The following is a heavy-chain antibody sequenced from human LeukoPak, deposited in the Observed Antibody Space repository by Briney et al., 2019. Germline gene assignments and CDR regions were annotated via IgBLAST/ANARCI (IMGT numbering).Heavy chain of an antibody. V-gene: IGHV4-61*02. CDR3: ARERGENFDY. CDR2: IYTSGST. J-gene: IGHJ4*02. Sequence: SETLSLTCTVPGGSISSGSYYWSWIRQPAGKGLEWIGRIYTSGSTNYNPSLKSRVTISVDTSKNQFSLKLSSVTAADTAVYYCARERGENFDYWGQGTLVTVSS. D-gene: IGHD3-16*01. CDR1: GGSISSGSYY.